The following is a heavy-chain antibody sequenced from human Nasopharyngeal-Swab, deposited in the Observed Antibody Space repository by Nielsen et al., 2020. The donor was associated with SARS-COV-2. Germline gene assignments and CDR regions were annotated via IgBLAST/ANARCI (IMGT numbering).Heavy chain of an antibody. CDR3: ARDLTAAGGYQYYGMDV. J-gene: IGHJ6*02. D-gene: IGHD6-13*01. CDR2: IYSGGST. V-gene: IGHV3-53*01. CDR1: GFTVSSNY. Sequence: GGSLRLSCAASGFTVSSNYMSWVRQAPGKGLERVSVIYSGGSTYYADSVKGRFTISRDNSKNTLYLQMNSLRAEDTAVYYCARDLTAAGGYQYYGMDVWGQGTTVTVSS.